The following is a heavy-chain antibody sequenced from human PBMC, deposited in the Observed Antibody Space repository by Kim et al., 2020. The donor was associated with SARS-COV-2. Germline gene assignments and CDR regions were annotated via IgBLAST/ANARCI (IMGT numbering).Heavy chain of an antibody. CDR1: GGTFSSYA. V-gene: IGHV1-69*13. CDR2: IIPIFGTA. D-gene: IGHD3-22*01. Sequence: SVKVSCKASGGTFSSYAISWVRQAPGQGLEWMGGIIPIFGTANYAQKFQGRVTISADESTSTAYMEVSSLRSEDTAVYYCARDIETTYYYDSSGYNYYYCGMDVWGQGTTVTVSS. CDR3: ARDIETTYYYDSSGYNYYYCGMDV. J-gene: IGHJ6*02.